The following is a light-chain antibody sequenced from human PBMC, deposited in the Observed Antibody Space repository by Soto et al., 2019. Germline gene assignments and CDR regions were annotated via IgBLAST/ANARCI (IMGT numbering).Light chain of an antibody. CDR1: QSISNW. CDR2: DAS. Sequence: DIQMTQSPSTLSASVGDRITITCRASQSISNWLAWYQQKPGKAPELPIYDASNLQTGVPSGFGGSGSGTEFTLTISSPQPDDFATYYCQQYATYPITFGQGTRLEIK. CDR3: QQYATYPIT. V-gene: IGKV1-5*01. J-gene: IGKJ5*01.